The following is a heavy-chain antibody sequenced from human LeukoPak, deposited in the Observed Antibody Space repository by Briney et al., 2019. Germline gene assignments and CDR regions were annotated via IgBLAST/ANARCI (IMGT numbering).Heavy chain of an antibody. CDR2: IYHSEST. Sequence: PSETLSLTCAVSGGSISSSNWWSWVRQPPGKGLEWIGEIYHSESTNYNPSLKSRVTISVDKSKNQFSLKLSSVTAADTAVYYCARETTPGTWFDPWGQGTLVTVSS. CDR1: GGSISSSNW. CDR3: ARETTPGTWFDP. J-gene: IGHJ5*02. D-gene: IGHD1-7*01. V-gene: IGHV4-4*02.